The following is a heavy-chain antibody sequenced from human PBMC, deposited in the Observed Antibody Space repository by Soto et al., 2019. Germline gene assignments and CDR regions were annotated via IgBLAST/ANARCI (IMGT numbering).Heavy chain of an antibody. Sequence: SETLSLTCTVSGGSISSYYWSWIRQPPGKGLEWIGYIYYSGSTNYNPSLKSRVTISVDTSKNQFSLKLSSVTAADTAVYYCARGGSYDFWSGYYYYYYYGMDVWGQGTTVT. D-gene: IGHD3-3*01. J-gene: IGHJ6*02. CDR2: IYYSGST. CDR1: GGSISSYY. CDR3: ARGGSYDFWSGYYYYYYYGMDV. V-gene: IGHV4-59*01.